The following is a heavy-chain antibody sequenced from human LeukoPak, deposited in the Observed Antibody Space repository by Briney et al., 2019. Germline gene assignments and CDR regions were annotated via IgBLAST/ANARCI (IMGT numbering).Heavy chain of an antibody. CDR2: INHSGST. V-gene: IGHV4-34*01. J-gene: IGHJ6*03. CDR1: GGSFSGYY. CDR3: ARHTAPSGSTRAMGYYYYYMDV. Sequence: PSETLSLTCAVYGGSFSGYYWSWIRQPPGKGLEWIGEINHSGSTNYNPSLKSRVTISVDTSKNQFSLKLSSVTAADTAVYYCARHTAPSGSTRAMGYYYYYMDVWGKGTTVTISS. D-gene: IGHD2-2*01.